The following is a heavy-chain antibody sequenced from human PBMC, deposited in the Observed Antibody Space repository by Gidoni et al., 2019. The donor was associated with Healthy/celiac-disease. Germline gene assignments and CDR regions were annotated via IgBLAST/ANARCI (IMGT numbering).Heavy chain of an antibody. CDR1: GYTFTSYD. V-gene: IGHV1-8*01. D-gene: IGHD1-26*01. J-gene: IGHJ4*02. CDR2: MKPNSGNT. CDR3: ARASYSGSHFDY. Sequence: QVQLVQSWAEVKKPAASVKVSCKASGYTFTSYDINWVRQATGQGLEWIGWMKPNSGNTGYAQKFQGRVTMTRNTSISTAYMELSSLRSEDTAVYYCARASYSGSHFDYWGQGTLVTVSS.